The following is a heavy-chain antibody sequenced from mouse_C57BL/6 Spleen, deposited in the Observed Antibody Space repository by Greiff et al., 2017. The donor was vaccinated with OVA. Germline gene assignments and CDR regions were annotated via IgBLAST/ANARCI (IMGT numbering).Heavy chain of an antibody. CDR3: ARDWDEWFAY. CDR2: ISSGSSTI. V-gene: IGHV5-17*01. J-gene: IGHJ3*01. CDR1: GFTFSDYG. Sequence: EVMLVESGGGLVKPGGSLKLSCAASGFTFSDYGMHWVRQAPEKGLEWVAYISSGSSTIYYADTVKGRFTISRDNAKNTLFLQMTSLRSEDTAMYYCARDWDEWFAYWGQGTLVTVSA. D-gene: IGHD4-1*01.